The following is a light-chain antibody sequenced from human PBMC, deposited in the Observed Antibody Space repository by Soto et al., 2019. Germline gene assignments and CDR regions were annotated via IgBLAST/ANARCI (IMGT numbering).Light chain of an antibody. CDR1: SSDVGGYDY. CDR2: DVS. Sequence: QSVLTQPASVSGSPGQSITISCTGSSSDVGGYDYVSWYQQLPGKAPKLLIYDVSHRPSGISYRFSGSKSGNSASLTISGLQAEDEADYYCVSYTSSTTLLFGGGTKLTVL. CDR3: VSYTSSTTLL. J-gene: IGLJ3*02. V-gene: IGLV2-14*01.